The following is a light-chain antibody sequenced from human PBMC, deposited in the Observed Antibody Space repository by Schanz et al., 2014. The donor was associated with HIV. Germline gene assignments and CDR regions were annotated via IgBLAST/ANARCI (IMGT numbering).Light chain of an antibody. CDR1: SSNIGNNY. J-gene: IGLJ3*02. Sequence: QSVLTQPPSVSAAPGQKVTISCSGSSSNIGNNYVSWYQQLPGTAPELLIYDNDKRPSGIPDRFSGSKSGTSATLGISGLQDEDEADYFCQSFDSSLNGVLFGGGTKLTVL. CDR2: DND. CDR3: QSFDSSLNGVL. V-gene: IGLV1-51*01.